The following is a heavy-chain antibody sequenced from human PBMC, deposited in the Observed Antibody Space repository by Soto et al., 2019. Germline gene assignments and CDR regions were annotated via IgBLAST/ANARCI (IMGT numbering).Heavy chain of an antibody. Sequence: PGGSLRLSCAASGFTFSSYAMHWVRQAPGKGLEWVAVISFDGSNKYYADSVKGRFTISRDISKNTLYLQMNSLRAEDTAVYYCARDFFRHPPKPIRSPLHYWGQGTLVTVSS. D-gene: IGHD2-2*02. CDR1: GFTFSSYA. V-gene: IGHV3-30-3*01. J-gene: IGHJ4*02. CDR3: ARDFFRHPPKPIRSPLHY. CDR2: ISFDGSNK.